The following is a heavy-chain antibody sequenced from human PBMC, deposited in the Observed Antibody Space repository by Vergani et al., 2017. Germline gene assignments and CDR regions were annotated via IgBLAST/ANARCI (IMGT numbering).Heavy chain of an antibody. V-gene: IGHV4-39*01. Sequence: QLQLQESSPGLVKPSATLSLTCSVSSAPLRSSNYYWGWIRQPPGRGLEWIASIYYSGSTYYNPSLKSRVTISVDTSKNQFSLKLSSVTAADTAVYFCARHSTVEWLVKLGWIDPWGQRILVIVAS. CDR3: ARHSTVEWLVKLGWIDP. D-gene: IGHD6-19*01. CDR1: SAPLRSSNYY. J-gene: IGHJ5*02. CDR2: IYYSGST.